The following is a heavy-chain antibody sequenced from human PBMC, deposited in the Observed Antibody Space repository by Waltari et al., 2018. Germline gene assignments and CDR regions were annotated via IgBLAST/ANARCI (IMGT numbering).Heavy chain of an antibody. CDR3: LRDSSGSHFDY. V-gene: IGHV1-2*06. CDR1: GYTFTGYA. D-gene: IGHD3-22*01. CDR2: INPKNGDT. Sequence: LVQSGAEVKKPGASVKVSCKASGYTFTGYAIPGLRQAPGQGLAWMGRINPKNGDTHYAQNVQCRVSLTTDTSTNTAFMELQRLRSDDTAVYYCLRDSSGSHFDYWGQGTLVTVSS. J-gene: IGHJ4*02.